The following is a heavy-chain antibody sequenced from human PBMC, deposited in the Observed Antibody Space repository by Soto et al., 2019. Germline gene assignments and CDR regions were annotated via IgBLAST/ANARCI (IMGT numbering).Heavy chain of an antibody. J-gene: IGHJ3*02. D-gene: IGHD4-17*01. CDR3: ARHSTVTRAFAFDI. CDR1: GYRFTSYW. CDR2: IYPGDSDT. V-gene: IGHV5-51*01. Sequence: GESLKISCKGSGYRFTSYWIGWVRQIPGKGLEWMGIIYPGDSDTRYSPSFQGQVTISADKSISTAYLQWSSLKASDTAMYYCARHSTVTRAFAFDIWGQGTMVTVSS.